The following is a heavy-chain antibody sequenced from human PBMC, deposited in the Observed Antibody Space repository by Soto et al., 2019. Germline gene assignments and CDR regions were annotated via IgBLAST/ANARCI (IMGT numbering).Heavy chain of an antibody. Sequence: GGSLRLSCAASGFMFTSYSMVWVRLAPGRGLEWVASISTGSDSIYYADSVKGRFTVSRDNAKNSLYLEMNNLRVEDTAVYFCARDRSADRFVQYFQHWGQGAQVTVSS. CDR1: GFMFTSYS. V-gene: IGHV3-21*01. CDR3: ARDRSADRFVQYFQH. CDR2: ISTGSDSI. J-gene: IGHJ1*01. D-gene: IGHD6-19*01.